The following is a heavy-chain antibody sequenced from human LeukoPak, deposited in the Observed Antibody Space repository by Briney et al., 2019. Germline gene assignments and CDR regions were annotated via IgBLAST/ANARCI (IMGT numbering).Heavy chain of an antibody. CDR2: ISAYNGNT. D-gene: IGHD2-15*01. CDR3: ARDCSGGSCYLH. V-gene: IGHV1-18*01. Sequence: ASVKVSCEASGYTFTSYGISWVRQAPGQGLEWMGWISAYNGNTNYAQKLQGRVTMTTDTSTSTAYMELRSLRSDDTAVYHCARDCSGGSCYLHWGQGTLVTVSS. CDR1: GYTFTSYG. J-gene: IGHJ4*02.